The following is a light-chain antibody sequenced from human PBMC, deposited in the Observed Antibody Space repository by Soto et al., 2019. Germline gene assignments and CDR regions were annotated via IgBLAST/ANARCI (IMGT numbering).Light chain of an antibody. V-gene: IGLV1-36*01. CDR3: AGWDDSLNGYV. CDR2: HDD. J-gene: IGLJ1*01. Sequence: QSVLTQSPSVSEAPRQRVTISCSGSSSNIGNNAVNWYQQLPGKPPKLLIYHDDLLPSGVSDRFSGSKSGTSASLAISGLQSEDEADYYCAGWDDSLNGYVFGTGTKVTVL. CDR1: SSNIGNNA.